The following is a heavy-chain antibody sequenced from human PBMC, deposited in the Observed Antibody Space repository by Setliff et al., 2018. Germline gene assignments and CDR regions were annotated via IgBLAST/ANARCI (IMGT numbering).Heavy chain of an antibody. D-gene: IGHD3-3*01. V-gene: IGHV4-4*08. CDR3: ARYDFWTGYYSGEGGNFDS. J-gene: IGHJ4*02. CDR1: GASITSYY. CDR2: IHNNGRI. Sequence: PSETLSLTCSVSGASITSYYWSWIRQPPGKGLEWIAYIHNNGRIKYNPALKSRVTISLDTSKNQFSLNLNSATAADTAVYYCARYDFWTGYYSGEGGNFDSWGQGTLVTVSS.